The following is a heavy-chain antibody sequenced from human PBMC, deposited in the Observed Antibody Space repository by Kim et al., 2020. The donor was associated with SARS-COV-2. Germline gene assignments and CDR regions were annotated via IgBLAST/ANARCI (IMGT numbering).Heavy chain of an antibody. V-gene: IGHV4-61*01. J-gene: IGHJ1*01. CDR3: ARGGFGELIQRN. CDR2: IYYSGST. Sequence: SETLSLTCTVSGGSVSSGSYYWSWIRQPPGKGLEWIGYIYYSGSTNYNPSLKSRVTISVDTSKNQFSLKLSSVTAADTAVFYCARGGFGELIQRNWGQGILVTVSS. CDR1: GGSVSSGSYY. D-gene: IGHD3-10*01.